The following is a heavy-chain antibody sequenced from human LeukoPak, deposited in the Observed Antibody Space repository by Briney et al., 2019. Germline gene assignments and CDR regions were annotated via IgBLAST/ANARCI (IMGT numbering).Heavy chain of an antibody. Sequence: SQTPSLTCTVSGGSISSGGYYWSWIRQHPGKGLEWIGYIYYSGSTYYNPSLKSRVTISVDTSKNQFSLKLSSVTAADTAVYYCARELARRYYYYMDVWGKGTTVTVSS. CDR1: GGSISSGGYY. CDR2: IYYSGST. V-gene: IGHV4-31*03. D-gene: IGHD5-12*01. CDR3: ARELARRYYYYMDV. J-gene: IGHJ6*03.